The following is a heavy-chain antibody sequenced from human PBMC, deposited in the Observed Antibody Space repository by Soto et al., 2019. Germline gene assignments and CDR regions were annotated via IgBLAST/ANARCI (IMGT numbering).Heavy chain of an antibody. CDR2: INSAGSII. Sequence: EVQLVQSGGALVQPGGSLRLSCAASGFTPSRLSMNWVRQAPGKGLEWISYINSAGSIIYYADSVKGRFTISRDNAKNSLYLQMNSLRAEDTAVYYCATGTDFGWLDIHNHALDIWGQGTMVTVSS. D-gene: IGHD3-9*01. CDR1: GFTPSRLS. J-gene: IGHJ3*02. V-gene: IGHV3-48*01. CDR3: ATGTDFGWLDIHNHALDI.